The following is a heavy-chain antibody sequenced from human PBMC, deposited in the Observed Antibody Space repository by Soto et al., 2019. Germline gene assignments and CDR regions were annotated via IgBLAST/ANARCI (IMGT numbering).Heavy chain of an antibody. J-gene: IGHJ3*02. CDR2: IIPIFGTA. Sequence: GASVKVSCKASGGTFSSYAISWVRQAPGQGLEWMGGIIPIFGTANYAQKFQGRVTITADESTSTAYMELSSLRSEDTAVYYCARGRLGYCSGGSCHNAFDIWGQGTMVTVSS. D-gene: IGHD2-15*01. CDR1: GGTFSSYA. V-gene: IGHV1-69*13. CDR3: ARGRLGYCSGGSCHNAFDI.